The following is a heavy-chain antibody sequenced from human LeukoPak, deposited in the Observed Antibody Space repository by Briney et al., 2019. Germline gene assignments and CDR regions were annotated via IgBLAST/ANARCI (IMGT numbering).Heavy chain of an antibody. V-gene: IGHV4-34*01. CDR3: ARGLCSWFGELHCFLGLNWFDP. D-gene: IGHD3-10*01. CDR2: INHSGST. CDR1: GGSFSGYY. J-gene: IGHJ5*02. Sequence: SETLSLTCAVYGGSFSGYYWSWIRQPPGKGLEWIGEINHSGSTNYTPSLKSRVTISVDTSKNQFSLKLSSVTAADTAVYYCARGLCSWFGELHCFLGLNWFDPWGQGTLVTVSS.